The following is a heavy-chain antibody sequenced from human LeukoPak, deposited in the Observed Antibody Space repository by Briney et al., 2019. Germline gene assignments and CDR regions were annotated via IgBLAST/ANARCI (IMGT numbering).Heavy chain of an antibody. V-gene: IGHV3-23*01. Sequence: ASVKVSCKASGYTFSSYAMSWVRQAPGKGLEWVSAISGSGGSTYYADSVKGRFTISRDNSKNTLYLQMNSLRAEDTAVYYCAKDDRGGSWVDYWGQGTLVTVSS. CDR2: ISGSGGST. CDR1: GYTFSSYA. J-gene: IGHJ4*02. D-gene: IGHD2-15*01. CDR3: AKDDRGGSWVDY.